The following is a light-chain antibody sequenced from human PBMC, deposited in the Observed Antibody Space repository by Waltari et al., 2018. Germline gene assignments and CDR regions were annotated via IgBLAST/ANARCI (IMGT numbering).Light chain of an antibody. V-gene: IGLV2-8*01. CDR3: SSKGGSNNLV. CDR2: EVS. CDR1: SSDVGSYTS. Sequence: QSALTQPPSASGSPGQSVTISCTGTSSDVGSYTSVSWFQQHPGKAPKLIIYEVSKRPSGVPDRVSGSKSGNTASLTVAGLQAEDEADYYCSSKGGSNNLVFGGGTKLTVL. J-gene: IGLJ3*02.